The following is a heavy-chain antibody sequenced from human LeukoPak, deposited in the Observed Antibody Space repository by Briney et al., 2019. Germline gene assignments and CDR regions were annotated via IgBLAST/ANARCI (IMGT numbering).Heavy chain of an antibody. CDR3: ASHETYYYDSSGYYPFDY. J-gene: IGHJ4*02. Sequence: SETLSLTCTVSGGSISSSSYYWGWIRQPPGKGLEWIGSIYYSGSTYYNPSLKSRVTISVDTSKNQFSLKLSSVTAADTAVYYCASHETYYYDSSGYYPFDYWGQGTLVTVSS. V-gene: IGHV4-39*01. D-gene: IGHD3-22*01. CDR2: IYYSGST. CDR1: GGSISSSSYY.